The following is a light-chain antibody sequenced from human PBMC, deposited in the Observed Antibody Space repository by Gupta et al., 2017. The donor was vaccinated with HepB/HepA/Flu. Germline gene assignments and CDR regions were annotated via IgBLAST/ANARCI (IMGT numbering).Light chain of an antibody. CDR1: QSLLHTNGYNY. CDR3: RRSLQPPYS. Sequence: DIVMTQSPLSLSVTPGEPASISCRSSQSLLHTNGYNYLDWYLQKPGQSPQLLIYLGSSRASGVPDRFSGSGSGTNFTLKISKVEAEDVGVYYCRRSLQPPYSFGQGTHLEI. CDR2: LGS. J-gene: IGKJ2*01. V-gene: IGKV2-28*01.